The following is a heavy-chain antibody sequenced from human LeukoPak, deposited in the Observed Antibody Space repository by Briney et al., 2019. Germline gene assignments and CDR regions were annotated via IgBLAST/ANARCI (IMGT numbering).Heavy chain of an antibody. CDR3: VRAQPFGGC. J-gene: IGHJ4*02. V-gene: IGHV3-30*03. CDR2: ISYDGSNK. Sequence: GGSLRLSCAASGFTFSSYGMHWVRQAPGKGLEWVAVISYDGSNKYYADSVKGRFTISRDNAKNSLYLQMSSLRAEDTAVYYCVRAQPFGGCWGQGTLVTVSS. D-gene: IGHD3-10*01. CDR1: GFTFSSYG.